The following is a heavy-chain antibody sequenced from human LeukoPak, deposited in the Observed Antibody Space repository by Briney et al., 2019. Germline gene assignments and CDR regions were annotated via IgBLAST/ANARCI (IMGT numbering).Heavy chain of an antibody. CDR1: GFTFSGSA. Sequence: PGGSLRLSSAASGFTFSGSAIPWVRHASGKGLEWVGRIRSKANNYATTYGASVKGRLTFSRDDSKNTAYLQMNSLKTEDTAVYYCTRSLYYDSWSGYFGGEDFDYWGQGALVTVSS. D-gene: IGHD3-3*01. CDR2: IRSKANNYAT. V-gene: IGHV3-73*01. J-gene: IGHJ4*02. CDR3: TRSLYYDSWSGYFGGEDFDY.